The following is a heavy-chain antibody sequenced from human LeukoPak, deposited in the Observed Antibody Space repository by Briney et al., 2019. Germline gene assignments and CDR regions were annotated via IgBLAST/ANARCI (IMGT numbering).Heavy chain of an antibody. J-gene: IGHJ4*02. CDR2: IYWDDDK. CDR1: GFSLSTSGVG. CDR3: AHLLSGSYLGGFDY. V-gene: IGHV2-5*02. D-gene: IGHD3-10*01. Sequence: SGPTLVNPTQTLTLTCTFSGFSLSTSGVGVGWIRQPPGKALEWLALIYWDDDKRYRPSLKSRLTITKDTSKNQVVLTLTNMDPVDTATYCCAHLLSGSYLGGFDYWGQGTLVTVSS.